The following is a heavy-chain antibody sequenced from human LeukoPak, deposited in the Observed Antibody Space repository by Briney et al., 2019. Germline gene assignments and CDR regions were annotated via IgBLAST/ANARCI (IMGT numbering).Heavy chain of an antibody. V-gene: IGHV1-2*06. CDR3: ARPLIAVAGTTWGFDY. D-gene: IGHD6-19*01. CDR1: GYTFTGYY. Sequence: ASVKVSCKASGYTFTGYYMHWVRQAPGQGLEWVGRINPNSGGTNYAQKFQGRVTMTRDTSISTAYMELSRLRSDDTAVYYCARPLIAVAGTTWGFDYWGQGTLVTVSS. J-gene: IGHJ4*02. CDR2: INPNSGGT.